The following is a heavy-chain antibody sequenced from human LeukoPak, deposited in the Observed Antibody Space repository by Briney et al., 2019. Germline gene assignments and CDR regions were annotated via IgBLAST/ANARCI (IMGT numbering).Heavy chain of an antibody. CDR2: INHSGRT. D-gene: IGHD2-15*01. CDR3: ASGDSYSDAFDI. Sequence: SETLSLTCAVYGGSFSGYYWNRIRQPPGKGLEWIGEINHSGRTNYNPSLKSRVTISVDTSKKQFSLRLSSVTAADTAVYYCASGDSYSDAFDIWGQGTMVTVSS. CDR1: GGSFSGYY. J-gene: IGHJ3*02. V-gene: IGHV4-34*01.